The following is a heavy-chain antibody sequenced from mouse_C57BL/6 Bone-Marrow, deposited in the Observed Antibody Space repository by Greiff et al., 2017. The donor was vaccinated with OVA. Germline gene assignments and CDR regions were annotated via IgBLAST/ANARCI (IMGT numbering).Heavy chain of an antibody. CDR1: GFSLTSYG. V-gene: IGHV2-2*01. D-gene: IGHD1-1*01. J-gene: IGHJ4*01. CDR3: ARPFITTVVEDYAMDY. Sequence: VKLQQSGPGLVQPSQSLSITCTVSGFSLTSYGVHWVRQSPGKGLEWLGVIWSGGSTDYNAAFISRLSISKDNSKSQVFFKMNSLQADDTAIYYCARPFITTVVEDYAMDYWGQGTSVTVSS. CDR2: IWSGGST.